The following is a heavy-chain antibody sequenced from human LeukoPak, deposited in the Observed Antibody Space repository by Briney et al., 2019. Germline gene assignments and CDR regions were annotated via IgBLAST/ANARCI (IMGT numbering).Heavy chain of an antibody. CDR1: GYTFSSYG. D-gene: IGHD1-14*01. CDR3: AKDREPEAGVWAHYFDY. CDR2: ISYDGSNK. J-gene: IGHJ4*02. V-gene: IGHV3-30*18. Sequence: PAGSLRLSCAASGYTFSSYGMHWVRQAPGKGLEWVAVISYDGSNKYYAGSVKGRFTISRDNSKNTLYLQMNSLRAEDTAVYYCAKDREPEAGVWAHYFDYWGQGTLVTVSS.